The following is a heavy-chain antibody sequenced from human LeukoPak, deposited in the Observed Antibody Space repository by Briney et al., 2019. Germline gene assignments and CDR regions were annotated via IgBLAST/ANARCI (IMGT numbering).Heavy chain of an antibody. J-gene: IGHJ5*02. CDR1: GGSFSGYY. Sequence: SSETLSLTCAVYGGSFSGYYWSWIRQPPGKGLEWIGEINHSGSTNYNPSLKSRVTISVDTFKNQFSLKLNSVTAADTAVYYCARERRYYDILTGYSPRNWFDPWGQGTLVTVSS. D-gene: IGHD3-9*01. V-gene: IGHV4-34*01. CDR2: INHSGST. CDR3: ARERRYYDILTGYSPRNWFDP.